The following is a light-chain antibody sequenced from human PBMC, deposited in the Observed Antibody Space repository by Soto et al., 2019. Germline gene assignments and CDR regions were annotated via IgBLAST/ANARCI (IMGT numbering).Light chain of an antibody. CDR2: DAS. V-gene: IGKV1-33*01. CDR1: QDISNY. CDR3: QQDDNLPLT. Sequence: DIQMTQSPSSLSASVGDRVTITCQASQDISNYLNWYQQKPGKAPKLLIYDASNLETGVPSRFSGSGSGTDVTFTISSLQPEDIATYYCQQDDNLPLTFGGGTKGEIK. J-gene: IGKJ4*01.